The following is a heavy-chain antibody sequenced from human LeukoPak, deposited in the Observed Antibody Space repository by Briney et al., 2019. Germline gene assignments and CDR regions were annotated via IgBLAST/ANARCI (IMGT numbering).Heavy chain of an antibody. CDR2: INPSGGST. V-gene: IGHV1-46*03. Sequence: GASVKVSCKASGYTFTSYYMHWVRQAPGQGLEWMGIINPSGGSTSYAQKFQGRVTMTRDTSTSTVYMELSSLRSEDTAVYYCAREGGEDYDSSGYYLVYWGQGTLVTVSS. CDR3: AREGGEDYDSSGYYLVY. J-gene: IGHJ4*02. D-gene: IGHD3-22*01. CDR1: GYTFTSYY.